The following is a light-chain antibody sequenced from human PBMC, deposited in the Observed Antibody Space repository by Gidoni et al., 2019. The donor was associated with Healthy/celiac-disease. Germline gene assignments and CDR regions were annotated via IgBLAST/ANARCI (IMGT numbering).Light chain of an antibody. CDR2: DAS. CDR3: QQYDNLPLT. V-gene: IGKV1-33*01. Sequence: DIQMTQSPSSLSASVGDRVTITCQASQDISNYLNWYQQKLGKAPKLLIYDASNLETGVPSRFSGSGSGTDFTFTISSLQPEDIATYYCQQYDNLPLTFGGXTKVEIK. CDR1: QDISNY. J-gene: IGKJ4*01.